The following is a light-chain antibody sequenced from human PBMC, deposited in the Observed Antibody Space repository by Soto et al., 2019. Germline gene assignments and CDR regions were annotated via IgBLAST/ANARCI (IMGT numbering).Light chain of an antibody. V-gene: IGLV2-14*01. CDR3: SSYTSSSTLYV. Sequence: QSVLTQPASVSGSPRQSITISCTGTSSDVGGYNYVSWYQQHPGKAPKLMIFDVSNRPSGVSNRFSGSKSGNTASLTISGLQAEDEADYYRSSYTSSSTLYVFGTGTKLTVL. CDR2: DVS. J-gene: IGLJ1*01. CDR1: SSDVGGYNY.